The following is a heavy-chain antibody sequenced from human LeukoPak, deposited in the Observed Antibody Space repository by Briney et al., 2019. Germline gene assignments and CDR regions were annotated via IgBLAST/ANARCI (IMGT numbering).Heavy chain of an antibody. CDR2: IYYSGST. Sequence: SETLSLTCTVSGGSISSYYWSWIRQPPGKGLEWIGYIYYSGSTNYNPSLKSRVTISVDTSKNQFSLKLSSVTAADTAAYYCARVPYYDSSGSLGFDYWGQGTLVTVSS. J-gene: IGHJ4*02. CDR3: ARVPYYDSSGSLGFDY. CDR1: GGSISSYY. D-gene: IGHD3-22*01. V-gene: IGHV4-59*01.